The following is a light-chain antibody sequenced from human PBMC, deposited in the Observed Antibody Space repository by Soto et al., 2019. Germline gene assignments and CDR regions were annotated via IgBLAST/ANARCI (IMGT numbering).Light chain of an antibody. J-gene: IGLJ1*01. CDR1: SSDVGGYNH. V-gene: IGLV2-8*01. CDR3: SSYAGSSNV. CDR2: EVT. Sequence: QSVLTQPASVSGSPGQSITISCTGTSSDVGGYNHVSWYQIHPGKAPKLIIYEVTSRPSGVPDRFSGSKSGNTASLTVSGLQAEDEADYYCSSYAGSSNVFGTGTKVTVL.